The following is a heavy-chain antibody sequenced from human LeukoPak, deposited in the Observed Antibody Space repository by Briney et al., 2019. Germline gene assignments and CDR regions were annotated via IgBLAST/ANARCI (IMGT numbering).Heavy chain of an antibody. CDR2: IYYSGST. D-gene: IGHD6-6*01. V-gene: IGHV4-59*01. Sequence: SETLSLTCTVSGDPISNSYWSWIRQPPEKGLEWIGYIYYSGSTNYNPSLKSRVTISVDTSKNQFSLKLSSVTAADTAVYYCASEATTIAARRFDYWGQGTLVTVSS. CDR1: GDPISNSY. J-gene: IGHJ4*02. CDR3: ASEATTIAARRFDY.